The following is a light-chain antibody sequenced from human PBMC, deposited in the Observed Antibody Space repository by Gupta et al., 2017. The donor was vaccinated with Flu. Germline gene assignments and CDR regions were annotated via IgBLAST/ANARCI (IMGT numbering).Light chain of an antibody. V-gene: IGLV2-8*01. Sequence: QSALTQPPSASGSPGQSVTISCPGTSSDVGGYNYVSWYQQHPGKAPKLMIYEVSKRPSGVPDRFSGSKSGNTASLTVSGLQAEDEADYYCSSYAGSNSWVFGGGTKLTVL. J-gene: IGLJ3*02. CDR3: SSYAGSNSWV. CDR1: SSDVGGYNY. CDR2: EVS.